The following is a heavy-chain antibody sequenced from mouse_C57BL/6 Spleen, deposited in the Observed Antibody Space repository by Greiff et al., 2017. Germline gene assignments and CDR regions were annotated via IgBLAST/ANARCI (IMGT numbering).Heavy chain of an antibody. CDR1: GYSFTDYN. J-gene: IGHJ1*03. D-gene: IGHD1-1*01. V-gene: IGHV1-39*01. CDR2: INPNYGTT. CDR3: ARRDYGSSLGYFDV. Sequence: VQLQQSGPELVKPGASVKISCKASGYSFTDYNMNWVKQSNGKSLEWIGEINPNYGTTSYNQKFKGKATLTVDQSSSTAYMQLNSLTSEDSAVYYCARRDYGSSLGYFDVWGTGTTVTVSS.